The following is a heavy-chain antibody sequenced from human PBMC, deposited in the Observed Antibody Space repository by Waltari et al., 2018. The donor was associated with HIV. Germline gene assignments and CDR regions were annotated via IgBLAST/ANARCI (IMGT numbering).Heavy chain of an antibody. V-gene: IGHV3-23*01. CDR3: AKVPRSGPHSGVGHFDF. D-gene: IGHD2-15*01. Sequence: EVHLLESGGGSLQVGGSLKHACTASGFTISAYAMTWVRQVPGKGLEWVASISASGDNTYYGTSVKGRITIYRDNAENTLSLQIDSLRADDTAVYYCAKVPRSGPHSGVGHFDFWGQGTRVIVSS. CDR2: ISASGDNT. CDR1: GFTISAYA. J-gene: IGHJ4*02.